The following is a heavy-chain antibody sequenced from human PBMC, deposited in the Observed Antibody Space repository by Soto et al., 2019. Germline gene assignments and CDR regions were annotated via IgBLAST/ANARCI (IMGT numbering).Heavy chain of an antibody. Sequence: SETLSLTCNVSGGSIKSGGYYWGWIRQPPGKGLEWIGYIHYRGRTSYNPSLESRASISLDTSGHHFSLKLTSVTAADTAVYYCARCRDAFGFDSWGQGTLVTVSS. CDR1: GGSIKSGGYY. V-gene: IGHV4-31*03. CDR3: ARCRDAFGFDS. CDR2: IHYRGRT. D-gene: IGHD2-15*01. J-gene: IGHJ4*02.